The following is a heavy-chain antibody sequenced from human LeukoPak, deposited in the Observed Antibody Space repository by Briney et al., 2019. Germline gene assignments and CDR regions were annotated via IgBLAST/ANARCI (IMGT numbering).Heavy chain of an antibody. CDR1: GFTFSSYS. V-gene: IGHV3-48*04. CDR3: VRDGRGYCGSTSCRPFDS. CDR2: ISGRGSSL. Sequence: QAGGSLRLACAASGFTFSSYSMNWVRQAPGKGLEPVSYISGRGSSLSYADSVRGRFTISRDNAKNSLFLQMNSLRVEDTAIYYCVRDGRGYCGSTSCRPFDSWGRGTLVTVSS. J-gene: IGHJ4*02. D-gene: IGHD2-2*01.